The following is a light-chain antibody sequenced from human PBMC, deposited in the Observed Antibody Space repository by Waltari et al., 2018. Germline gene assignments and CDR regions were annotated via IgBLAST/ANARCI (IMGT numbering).Light chain of an antibody. J-gene: IGLJ3*02. CDR1: SSNFGAGYA. CDR3: QSFDSSLSASV. CDR2: GNT. Sequence: QSVLTQPPSMSGAPGQTVTIPCTGGSSNFGAGYAVPRYQQFPGTAPKLLIFGNTNRPSGVPGRFSGSKSGTSASLAIAGLQSEDEAVYYCQSFDSSLSASVFGGGTKLTVL. V-gene: IGLV1-40*01.